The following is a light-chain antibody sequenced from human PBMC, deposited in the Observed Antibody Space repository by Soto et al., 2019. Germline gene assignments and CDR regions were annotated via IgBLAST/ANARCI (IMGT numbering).Light chain of an antibody. CDR3: CSYTSSSTLYV. V-gene: IGLV2-14*01. CDR1: SSDIGAYKF. J-gene: IGLJ1*01. CDR2: EVS. Sequence: QSVLTQSASVSGSPGRSITISCTGTSSDIGAYKFVSWYQQHPGKAPKLIIYEVSNRPSGVSNRFSGSKSGNTASLTISGLQAEDEADYYCCSYTSSSTLYVFGTGTKVTVL.